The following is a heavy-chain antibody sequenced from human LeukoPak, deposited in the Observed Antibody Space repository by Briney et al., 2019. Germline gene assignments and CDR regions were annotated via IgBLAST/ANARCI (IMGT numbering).Heavy chain of an antibody. V-gene: IGHV4-31*03. CDR2: IYYSGST. Sequence: SETLSLACTVSGGSISSGGYYWSWIRQHPGKGLEWIGYIYYSGSTYYNPSLKSRVTISVDTSKNQFSLKLSSVTAADTAVYYCARVGLDYGDAFDIWGQGTMVTVSS. CDR3: ARVGLDYGDAFDI. D-gene: IGHD4-17*01. J-gene: IGHJ3*02. CDR1: GGSISSGGYY.